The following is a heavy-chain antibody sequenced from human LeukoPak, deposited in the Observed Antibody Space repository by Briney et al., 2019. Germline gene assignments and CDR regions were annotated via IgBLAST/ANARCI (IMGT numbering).Heavy chain of an antibody. CDR3: ARVRGSSSWYSGYYYYGMDV. CDR1: GYTFTSYD. D-gene: IGHD6-13*01. V-gene: IGHV1-8*01. J-gene: IGHJ6*02. Sequence: ASVKVSCKASGYTFTSYDINWVRQATGRGLEWMGWMNPNSGNTGYAQKFQGRVTMTRNTSISTAYMELSSLRSEDTAAYYCARVRGSSSWYSGYYYYGMDVWGQGTTVTVSS. CDR2: MNPNSGNT.